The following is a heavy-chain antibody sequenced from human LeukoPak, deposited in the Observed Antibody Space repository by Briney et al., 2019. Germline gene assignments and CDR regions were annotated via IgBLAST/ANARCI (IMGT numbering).Heavy chain of an antibody. Sequence: ASVKVSCKASGYTFTGYFIHWVRQAPGQGLEWMGWINPKRGGTHFAQKFQGRVTMTTDTSINTAYMELNRLNYDDTAMYYCARIYCSATSCCDRYYGMDLWGQGTTVTVSS. J-gene: IGHJ6*02. V-gene: IGHV1-2*02. CDR2: INPKRGGT. CDR1: GYTFTGYF. CDR3: ARIYCSATSCCDRYYGMDL. D-gene: IGHD2-2*01.